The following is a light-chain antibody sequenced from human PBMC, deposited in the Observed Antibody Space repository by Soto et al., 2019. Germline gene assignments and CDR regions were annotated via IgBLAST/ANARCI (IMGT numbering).Light chain of an antibody. Sequence: QSALTQPASVSGSPGQSITISCVGTSGDIGDYNYVSWYQQHPGKVPKVIIYDVSNRPSGVSYRFSGTKSGNTASLTVSGLQAEAEADYYCCSNTRRGALIFGTGTRSPP. CDR1: SGDIGDYNY. CDR3: CSNTRRGALI. V-gene: IGLV2-14*01. J-gene: IGLJ1*01. CDR2: DVS.